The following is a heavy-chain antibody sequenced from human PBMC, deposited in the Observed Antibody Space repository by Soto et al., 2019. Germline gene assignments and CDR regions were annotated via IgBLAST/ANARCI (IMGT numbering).Heavy chain of an antibody. J-gene: IGHJ6*02. Sequence: GESLKISCKGSGYTFTNYWIGWVRQMPGKGPEWMGIIYPGDSDTKYNPSYQGQVTISADKSITTTYLQWSSLKASDTAIYYCAASIFYYGMDVWGQGTTVTVSS. CDR2: IYPGDSDT. CDR1: GYTFTNYW. V-gene: IGHV5-51*01. CDR3: AASIFYYGMDV.